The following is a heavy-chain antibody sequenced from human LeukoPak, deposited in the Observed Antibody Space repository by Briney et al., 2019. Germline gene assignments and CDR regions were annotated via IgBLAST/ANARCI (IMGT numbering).Heavy chain of an antibody. CDR3: ARDRIGRIAAAVPFDY. Sequence: GASVKVSCKASGYTFTSYYMHWVRQAPGQGLEWMEIINPSGGSTSYAQKFQGRVTMTRDTSTSTVYMELSSLGSEDTAVYYCARDRIGRIAAAVPFDYWGQGTLVTVSS. V-gene: IGHV1-46*01. D-gene: IGHD6-13*01. CDR1: GYTFTSYY. J-gene: IGHJ4*02. CDR2: INPSGGST.